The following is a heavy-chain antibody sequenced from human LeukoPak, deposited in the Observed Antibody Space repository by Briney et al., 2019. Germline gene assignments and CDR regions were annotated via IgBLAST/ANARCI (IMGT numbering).Heavy chain of an antibody. V-gene: IGHV4-59*12. Sequence: SGTLSLTCTVSGASISDYYWSWIRQPPGKGLEWIGYIYYSGNTNYNPSLKSRATMSVDTSKSQFSLKLTSVTAADTAVFYCAREKIDGDHRGIFDYWGQGTLVTVSS. CDR1: GASISDYY. D-gene: IGHD3-10*01. J-gene: IGHJ4*02. CDR3: AREKIDGDHRGIFDY. CDR2: IYYSGNT.